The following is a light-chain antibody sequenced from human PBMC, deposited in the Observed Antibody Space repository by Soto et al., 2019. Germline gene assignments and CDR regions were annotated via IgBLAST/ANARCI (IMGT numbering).Light chain of an antibody. CDR3: ETWDSQGV. J-gene: IGLJ3*02. V-gene: IGLV4-60*02. CDR2: LEGSGSY. CDR1: SGHSSYI. Sequence: QPVRTQSSSASASLGSSVKLTCTLSSGHSSYIIAWHQQQPGKAPRYLMKLEGSGSYNKGSGVPDRFSGSSSGADRYLTISNLQFEDEADYYCETWDSQGVFGGGTKLTVL.